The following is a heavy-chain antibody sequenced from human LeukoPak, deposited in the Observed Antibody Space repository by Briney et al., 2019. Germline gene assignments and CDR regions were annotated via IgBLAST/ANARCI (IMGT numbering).Heavy chain of an antibody. V-gene: IGHV3-53*01. D-gene: IGHD6-13*01. CDR3: ARGAAAGMGGHDAFDI. J-gene: IGHJ3*02. Sequence: GGSLRLTCAASGFTVSSSYMNWVRQAPGKGLEWVSVIYSSGETYYADSVKGRFTIPRDNSRNTLYLQMNSLRAEDTAVYYCARGAAAGMGGHDAFDIWGQGTMVTVSS. CDR2: IYSSGET. CDR1: GFTVSSSY.